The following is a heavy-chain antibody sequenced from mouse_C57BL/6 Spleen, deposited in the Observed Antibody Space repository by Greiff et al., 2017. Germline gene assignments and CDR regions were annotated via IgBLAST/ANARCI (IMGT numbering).Heavy chain of an antibody. D-gene: IGHD2-10*02. CDR1: GYTFTSYW. V-gene: IGHV1-59*01. CDR3: ATGYEG. CDR2: IDPSDSYT. J-gene: IGHJ2*01. Sequence: VQLQQPGAELVRPGTSVKLSCKASGYTFTSYWMHWVKQRPGQGLEWIGVIDPSDSYTNYNQKFKGKATLTVDTSSSTAYMQLSSLTSEDSAVYYCATGYEGWGQGTTLTVSS.